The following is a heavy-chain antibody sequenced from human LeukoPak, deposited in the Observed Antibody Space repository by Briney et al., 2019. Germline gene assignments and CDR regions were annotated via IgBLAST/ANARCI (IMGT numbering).Heavy chain of an antibody. CDR3: ARGAYSSGWYLEY. V-gene: IGHV4-59*01. CDR1: VGSISNYY. J-gene: IGHJ4*02. Sequence: SETLSLTCTVSVGSISNYYWIWIRQPPGKGLEWIGYIYYSGTTKYNPSLKSRATISVDTSKNQFSLNLNSVTAAGTAVYYCARGAYSSGWYLEYWGQGTLVTVSS. CDR2: IYYSGTT. D-gene: IGHD6-19*01.